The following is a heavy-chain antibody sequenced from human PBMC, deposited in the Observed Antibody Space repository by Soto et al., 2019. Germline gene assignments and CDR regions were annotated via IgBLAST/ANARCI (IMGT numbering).Heavy chain of an antibody. D-gene: IGHD6-13*01. CDR1: GFTFDDYS. CDR2: ISWNSGSI. Sequence: GGSLRLSCAASGFTFDDYSMHWVRQAPGKGLEWVSGISWNSGSIGYADSVKGRFTISRDNAKNSLYLQMNSLRAEGTALYYCAKDMTAAAGESYYYYYGMDVWGQGTTVTVSS. V-gene: IGHV3-9*01. CDR3: AKDMTAAAGESYYYYYGMDV. J-gene: IGHJ6*02.